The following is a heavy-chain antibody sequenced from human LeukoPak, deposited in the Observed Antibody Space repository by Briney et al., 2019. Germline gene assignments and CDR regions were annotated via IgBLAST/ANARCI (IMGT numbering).Heavy chain of an antibody. Sequence: SETVSLTCAVYGGSFSGYYWSWIRQPPGKGLEWIGEINHSGSTNYNPSLKSRVTISVDTSKNQFSLKLSSVTAADTAVYYCARYSGSYKGHFDYWGQGTLVTVSS. J-gene: IGHJ4*02. CDR2: INHSGST. V-gene: IGHV4-34*01. CDR3: ARYSGSYKGHFDY. CDR1: GGSFSGYY. D-gene: IGHD1-26*01.